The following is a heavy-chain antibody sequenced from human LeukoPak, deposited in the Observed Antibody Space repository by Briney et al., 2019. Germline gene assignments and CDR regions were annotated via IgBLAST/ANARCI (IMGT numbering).Heavy chain of an antibody. Sequence: GGSLRLSCAASGFTFSNYAMSWVRQAPGKGLEWVSAISGSGGSTYYADSVRGRFTISRDNARNSLYLHMNSLRDEDTAIYYCARAAYNSGPDYWGQGTLVTVSS. CDR2: ISGSGGST. D-gene: IGHD6-25*01. CDR1: GFTFSNYA. V-gene: IGHV3-23*01. CDR3: ARAAYNSGPDY. J-gene: IGHJ4*02.